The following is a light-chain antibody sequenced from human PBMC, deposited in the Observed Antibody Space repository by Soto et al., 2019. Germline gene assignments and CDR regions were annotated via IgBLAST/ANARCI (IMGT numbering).Light chain of an antibody. CDR1: QSVRSK. J-gene: IGKJ5*01. CDR3: QQYNNWPPIT. V-gene: IGKV3-15*01. Sequence: EIVMTQSPATLSVSPWEIATLSCRASQSVRSKLAWYQQKPGQAPRLLIYDASTRATGIPARFSGSGSGTEFTLTISSLQSEDFAVHYCQQYNNWPPITFGQGTRLEIK. CDR2: DAS.